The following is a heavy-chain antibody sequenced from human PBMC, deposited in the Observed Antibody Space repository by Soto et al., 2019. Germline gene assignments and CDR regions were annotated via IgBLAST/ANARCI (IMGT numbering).Heavy chain of an antibody. V-gene: IGHV4-59*01. CDR2: VHYSGTT. J-gene: IGHJ2*01. D-gene: IGHD3-22*01. CDR1: GGSIDSYY. CDR3: AREGKFDGSGTYFFQTFNV. Sequence: QVQLQESGPRLVKPSETLSLTCTLSGGSIDSYYWTWIRQPPGKGLEWIGNVHYSGTTTNNPSLKSRVTISVDTSKNQFSLKLNSVTTADTAMYYCAREGKFDGSGTYFFQTFNVWGRGTLVTVSS.